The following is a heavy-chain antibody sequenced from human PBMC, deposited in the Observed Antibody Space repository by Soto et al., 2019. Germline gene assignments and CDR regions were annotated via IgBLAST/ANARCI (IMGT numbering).Heavy chain of an antibody. CDR3: ARTTYYYGSGSPPYFDY. CDR1: GFTFSDYY. D-gene: IGHD3-10*01. J-gene: IGHJ4*02. V-gene: IGHV3-11*06. CDR2: ISSSSSYT. Sequence: GGSLRLSCAASGFTFSDYYMSWIRQAPGKGLEWVSYISSSSSYTNYADSVKGRFTISRDNAKNSLYLQMNSLGAEDTAVYYCARTTYYYGSGSPPYFDYWGQGTLVTVSS.